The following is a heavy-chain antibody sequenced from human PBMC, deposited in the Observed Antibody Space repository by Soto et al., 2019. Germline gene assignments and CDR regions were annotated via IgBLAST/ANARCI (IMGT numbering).Heavy chain of an antibody. Sequence: SETLSLTCAVNGGSLSGYYWSWIRQSPGKGLEWIGEINHRGSSDYNPSLKSRVTLSIDASMNHVTLELTSVTAADTAVYYCARVISSRDEYFDYWGQGTVVTVSS. V-gene: IGHV4-34*01. CDR2: INHRGSS. CDR1: GGSLSGYY. D-gene: IGHD2-2*01. J-gene: IGHJ4*02. CDR3: ARVISSRDEYFDY.